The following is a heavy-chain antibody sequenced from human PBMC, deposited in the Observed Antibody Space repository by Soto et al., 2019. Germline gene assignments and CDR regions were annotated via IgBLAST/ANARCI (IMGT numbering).Heavy chain of an antibody. CDR2: ISSTGRTI. J-gene: IGHJ4*02. D-gene: IGHD6-19*01. CDR1: GFTFSNYY. Sequence: GGSLRLSCGASGFTFSNYYMSWIRQAPGKGLEWVSYISSTGRTIYYADSVKGRFTVSRDNAQNSLSLKLNSLRVEDTAVYYCARSYSSGWEFDYWGQGTQVTVAS. CDR3: ARSYSSGWEFDY. V-gene: IGHV3-11*01.